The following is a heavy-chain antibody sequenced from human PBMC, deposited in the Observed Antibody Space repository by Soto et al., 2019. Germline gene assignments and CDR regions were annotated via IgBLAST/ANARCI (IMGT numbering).Heavy chain of an antibody. CDR1: GGSINTGSYS. V-gene: IGHV4-39*01. CDR3: AALPSGKTYWYYYYIVA. D-gene: IGHD6-13*01. J-gene: IGHJ6*02. Sequence: SETLSLTCTVSGGSINTGSYSWDWIRQPPGKGLEWIATIYYNGSTTYNPSLKSRVTISVDTSKNQFSLRVRSVTAAETAVYYCAALPSGKTYWYYYYIVAWGQGTTITVSS. CDR2: IYYNGST.